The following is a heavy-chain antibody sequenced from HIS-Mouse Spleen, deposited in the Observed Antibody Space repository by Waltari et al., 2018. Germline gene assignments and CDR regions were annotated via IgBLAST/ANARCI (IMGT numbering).Heavy chain of an antibody. D-gene: IGHD7-27*01. Sequence: QVQLVQSGAEVKKPGASVKVSCKASGYTFTGYYMHWVRPAPGQGLEWMGWINPNSGGTNYAKKFQGRVTMTRDTSISTAYMELSRLRSDDTAVYYCARGNWDWGQGTLVTVSS. CDR1: GYTFTGYY. CDR3: ARGNWD. CDR2: INPNSGGT. V-gene: IGHV1-2*02. J-gene: IGHJ4*02.